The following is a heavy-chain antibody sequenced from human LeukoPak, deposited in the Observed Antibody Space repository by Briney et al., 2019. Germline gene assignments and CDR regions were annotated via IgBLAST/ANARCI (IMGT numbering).Heavy chain of an antibody. Sequence: SETLSLTCTVSGDAIGTSYWAWIRQPPGKGLEWVAYIHYSGTTSYNPSLENRVTISLDISNNQFSLKLSSVTAADTAVYYCARDSRGGGPDFDYWGQGVLVTVSS. J-gene: IGHJ4*02. V-gene: IGHV4-59*01. D-gene: IGHD2-15*01. CDR1: GDAIGTSY. CDR3: ARDSRGGGPDFDY. CDR2: IHYSGTT.